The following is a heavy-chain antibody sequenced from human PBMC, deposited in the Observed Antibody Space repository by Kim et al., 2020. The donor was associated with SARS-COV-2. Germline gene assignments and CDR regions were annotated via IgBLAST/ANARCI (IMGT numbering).Heavy chain of an antibody. V-gene: IGHV3-23*01. CDR3: AKDAGDLYYPFDH. D-gene: IGHD2-21*02. J-gene: IGHJ5*02. CDR2: VSGNGGST. CDR1: GFTFNNYA. Sequence: GESLKISCVASGFTFNNYAMNWVRQAPGQGLEWVSTVSGNGGSTYSADSVKGRFTISRDNSKSTVYLQMNSLRAEETAVYFCAKDAGDLYYPFDHWGQGTLVTVSS.